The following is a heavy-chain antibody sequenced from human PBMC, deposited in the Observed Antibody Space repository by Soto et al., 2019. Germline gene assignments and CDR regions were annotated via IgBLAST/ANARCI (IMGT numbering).Heavy chain of an antibody. Sequence: GASVKVSCKASGYAFTSYDINWVRQATGQGLEWMGWMNPNSGNTGYAQKFQGRVTMTRNTSISTAYMELSSLRSEDTAVYYCARDQTYYDFWSGPADWGQGTLVTVSS. CDR1: GYAFTSYD. J-gene: IGHJ4*02. V-gene: IGHV1-8*01. CDR2: MNPNSGNT. CDR3: ARDQTYYDFWSGPAD. D-gene: IGHD3-3*01.